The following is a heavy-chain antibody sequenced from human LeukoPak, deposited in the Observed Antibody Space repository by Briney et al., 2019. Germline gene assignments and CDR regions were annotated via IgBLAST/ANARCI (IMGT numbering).Heavy chain of an antibody. CDR3: ARRASIRITMVRGVISKQNWFDP. CDR2: INHSGST. J-gene: IGHJ5*02. Sequence: PSETLSLTCTVSGGSISSSSYYWGWIRQPPGKGLEWIGEINHSGSTNYNPSLKSRVTISVDTSKNQFSLKLSSVTAADTAVYYCARRASIRITMVRGVISKQNWFDPWGQGTLVTVSS. D-gene: IGHD3-10*01. CDR1: GGSISSSSYY. V-gene: IGHV4-39*07.